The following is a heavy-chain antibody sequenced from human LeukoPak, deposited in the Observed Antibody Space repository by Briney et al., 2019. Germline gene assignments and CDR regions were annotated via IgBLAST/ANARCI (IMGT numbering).Heavy chain of an antibody. D-gene: IGHD3-22*01. CDR3: ARVPTTYYYYSSGYYNHY. CDR1: GGTFSSYA. J-gene: IGHJ4*02. Sequence: ASVKVSCKASGGTFSSYAISWVRQAHGQGLEWMGGIIPIFGTANYAQKFQGRVTITTDESTSTAYMELSSLRSEDTAVYYCARVPTTYYYYSSGYYNHYWGQGTLVTVSS. CDR2: IIPIFGTA. V-gene: IGHV1-69*05.